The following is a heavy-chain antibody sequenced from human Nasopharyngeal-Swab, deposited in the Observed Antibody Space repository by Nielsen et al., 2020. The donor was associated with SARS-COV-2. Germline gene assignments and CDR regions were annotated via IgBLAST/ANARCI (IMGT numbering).Heavy chain of an antibody. CDR2: IYTRGKT. Sequence: SETLSLTCTVSGASNENYYWTWIRQPAGKRLEWLGRIYTRGKTHYNPSLQSRLSMSVDTSNSQFTLQLTSVTAADTAIYFCARESRRSWYFDYWGQGTLVTVSS. V-gene: IGHV4-4*07. D-gene: IGHD6-13*01. J-gene: IGHJ4*02. CDR1: GASNENYY. CDR3: ARESRRSWYFDY.